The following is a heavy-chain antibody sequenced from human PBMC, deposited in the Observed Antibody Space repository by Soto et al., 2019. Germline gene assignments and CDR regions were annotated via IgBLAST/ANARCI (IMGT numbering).Heavy chain of an antibody. CDR3: ARESGLMMATIEFDY. CDR1: GGSISSGDYY. Sequence: SETLSLTCSVSGGSISSGDYYWSWIRQPPGKGLEWIGYIYHSGSTYYKPSLKSRVTISVDTSKNQFSLKLSSVTAADTAVYYCARESGLMMATIEFDYWGQGTPVTVSS. D-gene: IGHD5-12*01. V-gene: IGHV4-30-4*01. J-gene: IGHJ4*02. CDR2: IYHSGST.